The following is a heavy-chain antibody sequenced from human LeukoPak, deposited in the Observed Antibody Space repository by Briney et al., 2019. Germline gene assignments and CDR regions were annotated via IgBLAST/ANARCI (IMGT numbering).Heavy chain of an antibody. V-gene: IGHV4-34*01. CDR2: INHSGST. J-gene: IGHJ4*02. CDR1: GGSFSGYY. Sequence: SETLSLTCAVYGGSFSGYYWSWIRQPPGKGLEWIGEINHSGSTNYNPSLKSRVTISVDTSKNQFSLKLSSVTAADTAVYYCARVIPQYCSGGSCYSSGYYFDYWGQGTLVTVSS. CDR3: ARVIPQYCSGGSCYSSGYYFDY. D-gene: IGHD2-15*01.